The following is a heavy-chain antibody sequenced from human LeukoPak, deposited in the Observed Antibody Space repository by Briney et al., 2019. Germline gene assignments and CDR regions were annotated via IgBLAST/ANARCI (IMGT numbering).Heavy chain of an antibody. CDR3: ATVACGSGWGHFDY. V-gene: IGHV3-7*01. D-gene: IGHD6-25*01. J-gene: IGHJ4*02. CDR2: IKQDGSEK. Sequence: GGSLSLPWTASGFTFSSYWMSWVRQAPGKGLEWVANIKQDGSEKYYVDSVNGRFTISRDNAKNSLYLKMNSLRAEDTAVYYCATVACGSGWGHFDYWGQGTRVTVSS. CDR1: GFTFSSYW.